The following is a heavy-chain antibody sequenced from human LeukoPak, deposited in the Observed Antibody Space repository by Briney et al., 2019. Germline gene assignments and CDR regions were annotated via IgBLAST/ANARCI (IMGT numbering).Heavy chain of an antibody. CDR3: AKGAARGYSGYDPYFDY. CDR2: ISGSGGST. J-gene: IGHJ4*02. Sequence: GGSLRLSCAASGFTFSSYAMSWVRQAPGKGLEWVSAISGSGGSTYYADSVKGRFTISRDNSKNTPYLQMNSLRAEDTAVYYCAKGAARGYSGYDPYFDYWGQGTLVTVSS. V-gene: IGHV3-23*01. D-gene: IGHD5-12*01. CDR1: GFTFSSYA.